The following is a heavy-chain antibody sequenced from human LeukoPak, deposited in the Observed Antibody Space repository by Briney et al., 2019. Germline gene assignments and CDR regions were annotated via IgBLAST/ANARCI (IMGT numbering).Heavy chain of an antibody. J-gene: IGHJ6*02. V-gene: IGHV4-34*01. CDR3: ARGIRTFGVVTHQKNYYGMDV. D-gene: IGHD3-3*01. CDR2: INHSGST. CDR1: GGAFSGYY. Sequence: SETLSLTCAVYGGAFSGYYWSWIPQPPGKGLEWIGEINHSGSTNYNPSLKSRVTISVDTSKNQFSLKLSSVTAADTAVYYCARGIRTFGVVTHQKNYYGMDVWGQGTTVTVSS.